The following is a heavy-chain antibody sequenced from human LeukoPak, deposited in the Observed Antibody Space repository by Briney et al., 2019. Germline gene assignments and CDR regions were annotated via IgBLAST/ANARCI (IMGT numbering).Heavy chain of an antibody. CDR3: ARDYDFWSGYYTGYFDY. Sequence: GGSLRLSCAASGFTFSDYYMSWIRQAPGKGLEWVSYLSSSGTTTYYADSVKGRFTISRDNAKNSLYLQMNSLRAEDTAVYYCARDYDFWSGYYTGYFDYWGQGTLVTVSS. J-gene: IGHJ4*02. D-gene: IGHD3-3*01. V-gene: IGHV3-11*04. CDR1: GFTFSDYY. CDR2: LSSSGTTT.